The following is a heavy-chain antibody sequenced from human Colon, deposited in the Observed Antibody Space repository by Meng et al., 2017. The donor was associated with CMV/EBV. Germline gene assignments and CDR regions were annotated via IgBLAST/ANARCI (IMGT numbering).Heavy chain of an antibody. V-gene: IGHV2-5*02. D-gene: IGHD2-8*02. CDR3: ARHSLTILTD. Sequence: QVPCNGRGPSLVYPTPTPPLTSSFSGFYLTPPGVGVACVRQTPGKAPELLALIHWDDDKRYSPSLKNRLNITKDTSKNQVVLSMTDLDPADTGTFYCARHSLTILTDWGQGALVTVSS. CDR1: GFYLTPPGVG. J-gene: IGHJ4*02. CDR2: IHWDDDK.